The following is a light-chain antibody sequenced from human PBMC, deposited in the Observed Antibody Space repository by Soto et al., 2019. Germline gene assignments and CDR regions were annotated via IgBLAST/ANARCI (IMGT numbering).Light chain of an antibody. CDR3: QQYINWPRT. CDR1: RSFASSY. V-gene: IGKV3-15*01. CDR2: AAS. Sequence: EIVLTQSPVTLSLSPGERASLSCRASRSFASSYLGWYQQKPGQGPRLLIYAASTRATGIPARFSGSGSGTEFSLTISSLQSEDFAVYYCQQYINWPRTFGQGTKVEIK. J-gene: IGKJ1*01.